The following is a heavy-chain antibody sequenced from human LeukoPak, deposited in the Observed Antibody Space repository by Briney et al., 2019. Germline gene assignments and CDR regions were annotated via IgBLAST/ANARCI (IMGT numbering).Heavy chain of an antibody. D-gene: IGHD3-10*01. CDR1: GFTFSSYG. CDR3: ARDPYYYGSGSPYNWFDP. J-gene: IGHJ5*02. V-gene: IGHV3-33*01. Sequence: GGSLRLSCAASGFTFSSYGMRWVRQAPGKGLEWVAVIWYDGSNKYYADSVKGRFTISRDNSKNTLYLQMNSLRAEDTAVYYCARDPYYYGSGSPYNWFDPWGQGTLVTVSS. CDR2: IWYDGSNK.